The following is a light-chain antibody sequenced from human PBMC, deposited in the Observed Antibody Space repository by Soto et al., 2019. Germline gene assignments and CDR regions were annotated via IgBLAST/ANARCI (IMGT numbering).Light chain of an antibody. CDR3: QQRSNWPLT. V-gene: IGKV3-11*01. CDR2: DAS. J-gene: IGKJ4*01. Sequence: EIMLTQSPATLSLSPGERATLSCRASQSVSSFVAWYQQKPGQAPRLLIYDASIGAIGIPARFSGSGSGTDFTLTISSLEPEDFAVYYCQQRSNWPLTFGGGTKVEIK. CDR1: QSVSSF.